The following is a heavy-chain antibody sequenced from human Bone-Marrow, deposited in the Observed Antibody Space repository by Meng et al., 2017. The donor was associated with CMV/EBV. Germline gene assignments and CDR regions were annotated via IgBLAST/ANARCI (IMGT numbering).Heavy chain of an antibody. Sequence: GESLKISCAASGFTFSSYSMNWVRQAPGKGLEWVSSISSSSSYIYYADSVKGRFTISRDNAKNSLYLQMNSLRAEDTAVYYCARDLWGLGDYWGQGTLVTVS. CDR3: ARDLWGLGDY. CDR2: ISSSSSYI. J-gene: IGHJ4*02. V-gene: IGHV3-21*01. D-gene: IGHD3/OR15-3a*01. CDR1: GFTFSSYS.